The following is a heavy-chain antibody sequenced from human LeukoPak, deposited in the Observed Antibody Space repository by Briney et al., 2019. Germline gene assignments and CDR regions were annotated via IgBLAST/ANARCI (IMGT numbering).Heavy chain of an antibody. CDR2: INPNSGGT. CDR1: GSTFTGNY. D-gene: IGHD2-2*01. V-gene: IGHV1-2*02. J-gene: IGHJ6*02. Sequence: ASVKVSCKASGSTFTGNYMHWVRQAPGQGLEWMGWINPNSGGTDYAQKFQGRVTMTRDTSLSTAYMELSRLRSDDTAVYYCTRATSVVVPAADHYYYRMDVWGQGTTVTVPS. CDR3: TRATSVVVPAADHYYYRMDV.